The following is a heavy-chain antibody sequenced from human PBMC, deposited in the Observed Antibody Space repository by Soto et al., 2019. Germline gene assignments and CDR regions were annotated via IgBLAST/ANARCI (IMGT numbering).Heavy chain of an antibody. J-gene: IGHJ3*02. V-gene: IGHV3-23*01. D-gene: IGHD3-16*02. CDR2: ISGSGCST. CDR1: GFTFSSYA. Sequence: GGSLRLSCAASGFTFSSYAMSWVRQAPGKGLEWVSAISGSGCSTYYADSVKGRFTISRDNSKNTLYLQMNSLRAEDTAVYYCAKNPYNYDYIWGSYRYMGAFDIWGQGTMVTVSS. CDR3: AKNPYNYDYIWGSYRYMGAFDI.